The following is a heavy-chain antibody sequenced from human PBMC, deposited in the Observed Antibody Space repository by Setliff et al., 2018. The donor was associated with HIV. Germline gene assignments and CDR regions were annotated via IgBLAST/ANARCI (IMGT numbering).Heavy chain of an antibody. D-gene: IGHD2-2*02. J-gene: IGHJ4*02. Sequence: SETLSLTCAVSGGSISSTNWWNWVRQPPGKGLEWIGEIYHSGDTNYNPSLKSRVTISVDKSKNQFSLNLTSLTAADTAVYYCARRFRYCRNTSCYKGLDFWSQGTLVTVSS. CDR1: GGSISSTNW. CDR2: IYHSGDT. V-gene: IGHV4-4*02. CDR3: ARRFRYCRNTSCYKGLDF.